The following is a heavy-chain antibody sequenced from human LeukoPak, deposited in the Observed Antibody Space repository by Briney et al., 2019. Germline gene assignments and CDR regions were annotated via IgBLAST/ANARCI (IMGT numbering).Heavy chain of an antibody. V-gene: IGHV3-48*02. CDR2: ISSSSSMI. CDR1: GFTFSSYS. Sequence: PGGSLRLSCAASGFTFSSYSMNWVRQAPGKGLEWVSYISSSSSMIYYADSVKGRFTISRDNAKNSLHLQMKSLRDEDTAIYYCARDYGDLPARVPYFDYWGRGTLVTVSS. CDR3: ARDYGDLPARVPYFDY. J-gene: IGHJ4*02. D-gene: IGHD4-17*01.